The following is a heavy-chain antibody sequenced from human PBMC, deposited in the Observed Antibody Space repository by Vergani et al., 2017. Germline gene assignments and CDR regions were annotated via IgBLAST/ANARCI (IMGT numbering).Heavy chain of an antibody. CDR1: GGSISSYY. Sequence: QVQLQESGPGLVKPSETLSLTCTVSGGSISSYYWSWIRQPPGKGLEWIGYIYYSGSTNYNPSLKSRVTISVDTSKNQFSLKLSSVTAADTAVYYWARAWKHSTRFDYWGQGTLVTVSS. CDR2: IYYSGST. V-gene: IGHV4-59*01. CDR3: ARAWKHSTRFDY. D-gene: IGHD2-21*01. J-gene: IGHJ4*02.